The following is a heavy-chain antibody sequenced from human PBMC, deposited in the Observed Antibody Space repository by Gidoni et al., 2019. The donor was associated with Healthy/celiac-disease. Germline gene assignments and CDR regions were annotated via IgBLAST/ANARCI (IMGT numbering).Heavy chain of an antibody. CDR1: GFTFSSYW. CDR3: ARDRYYYDSSGYLSFDP. CDR2: IKQDGSEK. V-gene: IGHV3-7*03. J-gene: IGHJ5*02. D-gene: IGHD3-22*01. Sequence: EVQLVESGGGLVQPGGSLRLSCAASGFTFSSYWMSWVRQAPGKGLEWVANIKQDGSEKYYVDSVKGRFTISRDNAKNSLYLQMNSLRAEDTAVYYCARDRYYYDSSGYLSFDPWGQGTLVTVSS.